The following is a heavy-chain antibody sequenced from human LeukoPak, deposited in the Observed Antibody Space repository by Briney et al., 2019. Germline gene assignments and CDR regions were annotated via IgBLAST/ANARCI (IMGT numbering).Heavy chain of an antibody. CDR2: IYSKTDGGTT. CDR1: GLTFSDAW. Sequence: GGSLRLSCAASGLTFSDAWMSWVRQAPGKGLEWIGRIYSKTDGGTTDYAAPVKGRFTISRDDSRDTLYLQMNSLKTEDTGVYYCTTERAGAAPGWGQGTLVTVSP. J-gene: IGHJ4*02. CDR3: TTERAGAAPG. V-gene: IGHV3-15*01. D-gene: IGHD1-26*01.